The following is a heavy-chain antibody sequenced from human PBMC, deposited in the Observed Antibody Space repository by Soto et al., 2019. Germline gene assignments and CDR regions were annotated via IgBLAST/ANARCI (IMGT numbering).Heavy chain of an antibody. CDR2: IYSGGST. J-gene: IGHJ4*02. V-gene: IGHV3-53*01. Sequence: PGGSLRLSCAASGFTVSSNYMSWVRQAPGKGLEWVSVIYSGGSTYYADSVKGRFTISRDNSKNTLYLQMNSLRAEDTAVYYCARESSDSSGLRFDYWGQGTLVTVSS. CDR3: ARESSDSSGLRFDY. D-gene: IGHD3-22*01. CDR1: GFTVSSNY.